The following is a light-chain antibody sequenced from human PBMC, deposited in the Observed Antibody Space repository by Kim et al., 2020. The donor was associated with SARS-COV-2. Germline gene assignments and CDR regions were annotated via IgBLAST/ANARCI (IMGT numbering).Light chain of an antibody. J-gene: IGKJ4*01. CDR2: PAS. V-gene: IGKV1-12*01. Sequence: DIQMTQSPSSVSASVGDRVTITCRASQGINSLLAWYQQKPVKAPKLLIFPASSLESGVPSRFSGSGSGTDFTLTISSLQPEDFATYFCQQDNNFPLTFGGGTKVDIK. CDR1: QGINSL. CDR3: QQDNNFPLT.